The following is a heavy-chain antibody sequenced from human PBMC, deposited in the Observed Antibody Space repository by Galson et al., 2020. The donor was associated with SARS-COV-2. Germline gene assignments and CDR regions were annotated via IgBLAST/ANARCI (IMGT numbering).Heavy chain of an antibody. Sequence: GGSLRLSCSASGFAFSTYGMHWVRQAPGKGLEWVAFIWYDGINKYYLDSVKGRFTISRDNSKNTLYLHMNSLRDEDTAVYHCVGDRPMSGYAFGIWGQGTMVTVSS. D-gene: IGHD5-12*01. CDR3: VGDRPMSGYAFGI. J-gene: IGHJ3*02. CDR2: IWYDGINK. V-gene: IGHV3-33*01. CDR1: GFAFSTYG.